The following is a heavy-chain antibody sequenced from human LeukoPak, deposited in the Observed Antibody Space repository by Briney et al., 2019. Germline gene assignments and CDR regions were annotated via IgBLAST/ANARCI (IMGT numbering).Heavy chain of an antibody. CDR1: GGSINSNTYY. D-gene: IGHD3-22*01. CDR3: ARNDSGGFDAFDI. V-gene: IGHV4-39*01. Sequence: SETLSLTCTVSGGSINSNTYYWGWVRQPPGKGLEWIGSIHYSGSPYYYNYRGSTFYNPSLKSRITISVDTSKNQFSLKLTSVIAADTAIYYCARNDSGGFDAFDIWGQGTMVIVSS. CDR2: IHYSGSPYYYNYRGST. J-gene: IGHJ3*02.